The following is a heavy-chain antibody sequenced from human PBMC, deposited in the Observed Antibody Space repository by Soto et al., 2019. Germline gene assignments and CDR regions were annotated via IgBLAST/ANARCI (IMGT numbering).Heavy chain of an antibody. Sequence: EVQLVESGGVVVQPGGSLRLSCAASGFTFDDYTMHWVRQAPGKGLEWVSLISWDGGSTYYADSVKGRFTISRDNSKNSLYLQMNSLRPEDTALYYCAKDIKVVTSYAMDVWGQGTTVTVSS. CDR2: ISWDGGST. V-gene: IGHV3-43*01. J-gene: IGHJ6*02. CDR1: GFTFDDYT. D-gene: IGHD2-15*01. CDR3: AKDIKVVTSYAMDV.